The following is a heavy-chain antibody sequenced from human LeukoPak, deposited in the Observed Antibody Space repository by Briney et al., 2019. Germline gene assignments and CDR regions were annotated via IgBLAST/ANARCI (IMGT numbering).Heavy chain of an antibody. CDR3: ARAGSYYYDSSGYYPLDY. J-gene: IGHJ4*02. V-gene: IGHV1-18*01. CDR1: SYTFTSYG. D-gene: IGHD3-22*01. CDR2: ISAYNGNT. Sequence: GASVKVSCKASSYTFTSYGISWVRQAPGQGLEWMGWISAYNGNTNYAQKLQGRVTMTTDTSTSTAYMELRSLRSDDTAVYYCARAGSYYYDSSGYYPLDYWGQGTLVTVSS.